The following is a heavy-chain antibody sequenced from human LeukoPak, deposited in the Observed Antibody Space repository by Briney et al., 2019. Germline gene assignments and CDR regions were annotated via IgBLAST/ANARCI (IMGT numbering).Heavy chain of an antibody. D-gene: IGHD6-13*01. V-gene: IGHV3-30*07. CDR3: ARDSGMAAAGRGFDY. J-gene: IGHJ4*02. Sequence: SVKGRFTISRDNSKNTVYLQMSSLRAEDTAVYYCARDSGMAAAGRGFDYWGQGTLVTVSS.